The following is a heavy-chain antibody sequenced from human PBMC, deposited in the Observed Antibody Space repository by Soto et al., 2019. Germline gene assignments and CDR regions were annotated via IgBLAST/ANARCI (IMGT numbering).Heavy chain of an antibody. V-gene: IGHV4-4*02. J-gene: IGHJ6*02. CDR3: ARAPYDFWSGYLSPGDYYGMDV. Sequence: SETLSLTCAVSGGSISSSNWWSWVRQPPGKGLEWIGEIYHSGSTNYNPSLKSRVTISVDKSKNQFSLKLSSVTAADTAVYYCARAPYDFWSGYLSPGDYYGMDVWGQGTTVTVSS. CDR1: GGSISSSNW. CDR2: IYHSGST. D-gene: IGHD3-3*01.